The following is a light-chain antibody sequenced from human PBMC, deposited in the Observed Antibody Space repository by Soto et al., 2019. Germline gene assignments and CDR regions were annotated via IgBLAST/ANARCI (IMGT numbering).Light chain of an antibody. CDR2: GAS. V-gene: IGKV3-15*01. Sequence: IVMTQSPATLSVSPGERATLSCRASQSVSSNLAWYQQKPGQAPRLLIYGASTRATGIPARFSGSGSGTEFTLTISSLQSEDFAVYYCQQYNNWPPWTFSQGTRWIS. CDR1: QSVSSN. J-gene: IGKJ1*01. CDR3: QQYNNWPPWT.